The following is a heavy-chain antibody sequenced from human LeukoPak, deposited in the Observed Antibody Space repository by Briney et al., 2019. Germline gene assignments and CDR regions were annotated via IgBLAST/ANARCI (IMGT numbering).Heavy chain of an antibody. V-gene: IGHV1-8*01. CDR2: MNPNSGNT. Sequence: GASVKVSCKASGYTFTSYDINWVRQAPGQGLEWMGWMNPNSGNTGYAQKFQGRVTMTRNTSISTAYMELSSLRSEDTAVYYCARGDMVYYYDSSGYYLYYWGQGTLVTVSS. CDR1: GYTFTSYD. J-gene: IGHJ4*02. CDR3: ARGDMVYYYDSSGYYLYY. D-gene: IGHD3-22*01.